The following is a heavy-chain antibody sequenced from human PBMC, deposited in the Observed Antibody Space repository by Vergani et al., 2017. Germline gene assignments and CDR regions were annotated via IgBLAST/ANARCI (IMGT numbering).Heavy chain of an antibody. CDR2: IYHSGST. CDR3: ARQREDDIVVVPAAIGYSDY. Sequence: QVQLQESGPGLVKPSETLSLPCAVSGYSISSGYYWGWIRQPPGKGLEWIGSIYHSGSTYYNPSLKSRVTISVGTSKNQFSLKLSSVTAADTAVSYCARQREDDIVVVPAAIGYSDYWGQGTLVTVSS. D-gene: IGHD2-2*02. V-gene: IGHV4-38-2*01. CDR1: GYSISSGYY. J-gene: IGHJ4*02.